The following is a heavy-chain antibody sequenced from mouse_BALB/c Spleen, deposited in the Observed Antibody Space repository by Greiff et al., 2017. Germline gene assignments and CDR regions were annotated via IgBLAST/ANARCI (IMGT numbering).Heavy chain of an antibody. CDR2: IDPETGGT. J-gene: IGHJ3*01. CDR3: TRDPYGGNSWFAY. CDR1: GYTFTDYE. Sequence: QVQLKQSGAELVRPGASVTLSCKASGYTFTDYEMHWVKQTPVHGLAWIGAIDPETGGTAYNQKFKGKATLTADKSSSTAYMELRSLTSEDSAVYYCTRDPYGGNSWFAYWGQGTLVTVSA. V-gene: IGHV1-15*01. D-gene: IGHD1-1*02.